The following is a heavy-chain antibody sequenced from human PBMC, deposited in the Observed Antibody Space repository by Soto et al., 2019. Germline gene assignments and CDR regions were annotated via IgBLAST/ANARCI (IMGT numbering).Heavy chain of an antibody. CDR2: ISYDGFNR. CDR1: GFTFGSYA. CDR3: AGVEDEGGSFYD. D-gene: IGHD1-26*01. J-gene: IGHJ4*02. Sequence: QVHLVDAGGGVVHPGRSLRLSCAASGFTFGSYAMHWVRQAPGGALEWVAVISYDGFNRYYAESVKGRFTISRDNSKNTLYLQMDNLKPDDAAVYFCAGVEDEGGSFYDWGQGTLVTVSS. V-gene: IGHV3-30*01.